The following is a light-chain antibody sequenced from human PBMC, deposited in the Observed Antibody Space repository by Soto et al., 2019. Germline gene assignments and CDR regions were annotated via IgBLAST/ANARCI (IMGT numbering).Light chain of an antibody. J-gene: IGLJ2*01. CDR2: GNN. Sequence: QSVLTQPPSVSGAPGQRVTISCTGSSSNIGAGYDVHWYQQLPGTAPKLLIYGNNNRPSGVPERFSGSKSGTSASLAITGLQAEYEADYYCQSYVSSLSGHVVFGGGTQLTVL. CDR1: SSNIGAGYD. V-gene: IGLV1-40*01. CDR3: QSYVSSLSGHVV.